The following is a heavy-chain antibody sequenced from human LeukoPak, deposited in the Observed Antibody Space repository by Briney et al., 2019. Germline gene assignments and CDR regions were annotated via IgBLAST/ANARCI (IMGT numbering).Heavy chain of an antibody. Sequence: PSETLSLTCTVSDDSINSGSYYWSWIRQPAGKGLEWIGRIYTSGSTNYNPSLKSRVTISLDTSKNQFSLKLSSVTAADTAVYYCARDHGGGRVDYWGQGTLVTVSS. CDR3: ARDHGGGRVDY. CDR1: DDSINSGSYY. CDR2: IYTSGST. V-gene: IGHV4-61*02. J-gene: IGHJ4*02. D-gene: IGHD3-10*01.